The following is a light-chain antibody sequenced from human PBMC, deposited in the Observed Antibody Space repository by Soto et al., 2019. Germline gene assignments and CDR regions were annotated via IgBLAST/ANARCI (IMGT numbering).Light chain of an antibody. Sequence: EIVLTQSPGTLSLSPGERATLSCRASQTVRNNYLAWYQQKPGQAPRLLIYDASSRATGIPDRFSGGGSGTDLTRAVYRKDAKYFAAYYCDHCTGDARIIGGGTKVDIK. J-gene: IGKJ4*01. CDR3: DHCTGDARI. CDR2: DAS. V-gene: IGKV3-20*01. CDR1: QTVRNNY.